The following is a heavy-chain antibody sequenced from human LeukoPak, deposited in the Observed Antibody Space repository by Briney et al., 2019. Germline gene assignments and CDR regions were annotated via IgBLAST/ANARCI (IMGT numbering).Heavy chain of an antibody. CDR3: ARSGPRAAFDY. D-gene: IGHD6-25*01. J-gene: IGHJ4*02. CDR2: ISTSGNTI. V-gene: IGHV3-48*03. Sequence: GGSLRLSCAASGFIFSSYEMNWVRQAPGKGLEWVSYISTSGNTIYYADSVKGRFTISRDNDKNSLYLQMNSLRAEDTAVYYCARSGPRAAFDYWGQGTLVTVSS. CDR1: GFIFSSYE.